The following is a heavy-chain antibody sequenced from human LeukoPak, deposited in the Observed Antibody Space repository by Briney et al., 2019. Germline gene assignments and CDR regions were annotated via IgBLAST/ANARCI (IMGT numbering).Heavy chain of an antibody. J-gene: IGHJ4*02. CDR1: GFTFRSYW. CDR2: VKGNGGCT. D-gene: IGHD5-24*01. V-gene: IGHV3-74*01. Sequence: GGSLRLSCTASGFTFRSYWMHWVRQAPGQGLVWISRVKGNGGCTNYADSVYGRVTISRDNAKNTLYLHMHSLRAEDTAVYYCVRDGDDFNFDYWGQGRLVTVSS. CDR3: VRDGDDFNFDY.